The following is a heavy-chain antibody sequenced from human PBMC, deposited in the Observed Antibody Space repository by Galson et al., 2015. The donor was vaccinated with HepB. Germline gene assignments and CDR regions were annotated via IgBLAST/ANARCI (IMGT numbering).Heavy chain of an antibody. CDR3: ARTQYGPDYDFWSGEPVGYFDY. V-gene: IGHV3-30-3*01. D-gene: IGHD3-3*01. CDR2: ISYDGSNK. J-gene: IGHJ4*02. Sequence: SLRLSCAASGFTFSSYAMHWVRQAPGKGLEWVAVISYDGSNKYYADSVKGRFTISRDNSKNSLYLQMNSLRAEDTAVYYCARTQYGPDYDFWSGEPVGYFDYWGQGTLATVSS. CDR1: GFTFSSYA.